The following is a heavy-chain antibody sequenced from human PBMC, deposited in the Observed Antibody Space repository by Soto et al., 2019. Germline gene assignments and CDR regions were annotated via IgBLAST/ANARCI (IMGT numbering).Heavy chain of an antibody. Sequence: EVQLLESGGGLVQPGGSLSLSCAASGFTFSSYAMNWVRQAPGKGLEWVSGISGSGSSTYYSDSVKGRFSISGDNSKNTLYLQMNSLRAEDTAVYYCAKGDRNQPAVFDYWGQGTLVTVSS. D-gene: IGHD2-2*01. CDR1: GFTFSSYA. CDR3: AKGDRNQPAVFDY. J-gene: IGHJ4*02. V-gene: IGHV3-23*01. CDR2: ISGSGSST.